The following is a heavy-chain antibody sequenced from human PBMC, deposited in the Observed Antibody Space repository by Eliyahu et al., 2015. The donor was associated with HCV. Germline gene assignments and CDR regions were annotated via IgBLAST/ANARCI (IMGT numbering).Heavy chain of an antibody. CDR3: ARETTTTNYGDYGYFDL. CDR1: GYXFXGYY. J-gene: IGHJ2*01. Sequence: QVQLVQSGAEVKKPGASVKVSXXASGYXFXGYYMHXVRQAPGQGXEWXGWINPNXGGTNYAQKFQGRVTMTRDTSISTAYMELSRLRSDDTAVYYCARETTTTNYGDYGYFDLWGRGTLVTVSS. CDR2: INPNXGGT. D-gene: IGHD4-17*01. V-gene: IGHV1-2*02.